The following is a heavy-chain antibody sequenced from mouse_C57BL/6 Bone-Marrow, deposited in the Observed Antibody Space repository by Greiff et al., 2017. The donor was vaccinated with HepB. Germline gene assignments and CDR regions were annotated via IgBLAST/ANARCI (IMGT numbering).Heavy chain of an antibody. CDR3: ARIGWGRFAY. Sequence: QVTLKVSGPGILQPSQTLSLTCSFSGFSLSTFGMGVGGIRQPSGKGLEWLAHIWWDDDKYYNPALKSRLTISKDTSKNQVFLKIANVDTAETATYYCARIGWGRFAYWGQGTLVTVSA. CDR2: IWWDDDK. CDR1: GFSLSTFGMG. D-gene: IGHD3-3*01. V-gene: IGHV8-8*01. J-gene: IGHJ3*01.